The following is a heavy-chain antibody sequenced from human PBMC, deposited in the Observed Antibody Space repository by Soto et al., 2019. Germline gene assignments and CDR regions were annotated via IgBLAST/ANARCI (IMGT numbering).Heavy chain of an antibody. D-gene: IGHD5-18*01. Sequence: PSETLSLTCTVSGGSIISYYWSWIRQPPGKGLEWIGYIYYSGSTNYNPSLKSRVTISVDTSKNQFSLKLSSVTAADTAAYYCARRYGSCFDYWGQGTLVTVSS. V-gene: IGHV4-59*08. CDR1: GGSIISYY. CDR3: ARRYGSCFDY. J-gene: IGHJ4*02. CDR2: IYYSGST.